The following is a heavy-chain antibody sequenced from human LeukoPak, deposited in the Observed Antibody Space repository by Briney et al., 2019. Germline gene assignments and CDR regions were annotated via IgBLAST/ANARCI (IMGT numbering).Heavy chain of an antibody. V-gene: IGHV3-64*01. D-gene: IGHD6-6*01. Sequence: GGSLRLSCAASGFTFSNYAMHWVRQAPGKGLEYVSAISSNGGSTYYANSVKGRFTISRDNSKNTLYLQMGSVRAEDMAVYYCARARYSSSLFDYWGQGTLVTVSS. CDR2: ISSNGGST. J-gene: IGHJ4*02. CDR3: ARARYSSSLFDY. CDR1: GFTFSNYA.